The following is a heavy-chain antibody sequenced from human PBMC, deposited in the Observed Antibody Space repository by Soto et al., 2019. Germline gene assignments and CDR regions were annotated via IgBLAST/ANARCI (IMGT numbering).Heavy chain of an antibody. V-gene: IGHV4-34*01. CDR1: GGSFSGYQ. Sequence: QVQLQQWGAGLLKPSETLSLTCAVYGGSFSGYQWTWIRQTPGKGLEWNGEINDSGNINYNPSLKGRVTILLDTPKNPISLRLRPVTAAESAVYYCTRGLILWFGELSRRGGYYYYMDVWGKGTTVTVSS. D-gene: IGHD3-10*01. CDR2: INDSGNI. CDR3: TRGLILWFGELSRRGGYYYYMDV. J-gene: IGHJ6*03.